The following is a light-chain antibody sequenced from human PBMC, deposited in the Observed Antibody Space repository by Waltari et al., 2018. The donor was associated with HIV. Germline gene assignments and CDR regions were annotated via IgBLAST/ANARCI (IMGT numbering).Light chain of an antibody. J-gene: IGLJ2*01. Sequence: PAASGTPGPSSTISCSGSRPNIGRNNVFWYQHLPGTAPKLLIYWDTQRPSGVPDRITGSGSGTAASLAIRGLRCEDEAVYYCVVWDDRLSGVVFGGGTSLTVL. V-gene: IGLV1-47*01. CDR2: WDT. CDR3: VVWDDRLSGVV. CDR1: RPNIGRNN.